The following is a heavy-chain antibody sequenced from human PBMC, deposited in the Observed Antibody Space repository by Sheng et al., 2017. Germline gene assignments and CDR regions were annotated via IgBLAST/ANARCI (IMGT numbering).Heavy chain of an antibody. CDR3: ARDWEVPSDY. CDR2: ISSSGGTK. D-gene: IGHD1-26*01. CDR1: GFTFSTYE. Sequence: EMQLVESGGGFVKPGGSLRLSCEGSGFTFSTYEMNWVRQAPGKGLEWISYISSSGGTKHYAASVKGRFTISREDAKKSVYLHMNSLRADDTGVYYCARDWEVPSDYWGQGVLVTVSS. J-gene: IGHJ4*02. V-gene: IGHV3-48*03.